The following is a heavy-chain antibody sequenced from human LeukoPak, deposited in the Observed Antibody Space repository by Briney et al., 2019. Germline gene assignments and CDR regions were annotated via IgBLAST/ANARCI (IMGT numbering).Heavy chain of an antibody. D-gene: IGHD2/OR15-2a*01. Sequence: PSETLSLTCAVSGGSMSNYYWIWIRQPPGKGLEWIAYIHYSGSTNYNPSLKSRVAISVDTSANQFSLKLTSMTPADTAVYYCARLRGNYFPDFWGQGTLVTVSS. CDR2: IHYSGST. CDR1: GGSMSNYY. CDR3: ARLRGNYFPDF. J-gene: IGHJ4*02. V-gene: IGHV4-59*01.